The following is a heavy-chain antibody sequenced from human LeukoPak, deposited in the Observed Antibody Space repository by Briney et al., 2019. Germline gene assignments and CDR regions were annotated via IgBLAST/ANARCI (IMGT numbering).Heavy chain of an antibody. Sequence: PSETLSLTCTVSGGSISSSSYYWGWIRQPPGKGLEWIGSIYYSGSTYYNPSLKSRVTISVDTSKNQFSLKLSSVTAADTAVYYCARAPSAYCGGDCYSRGAFDIWGQGTMVTVSS. CDR3: ARAPSAYCGGDCYSRGAFDI. CDR1: GGSISSSSYY. V-gene: IGHV4-39*07. D-gene: IGHD2-21*02. J-gene: IGHJ3*02. CDR2: IYYSGST.